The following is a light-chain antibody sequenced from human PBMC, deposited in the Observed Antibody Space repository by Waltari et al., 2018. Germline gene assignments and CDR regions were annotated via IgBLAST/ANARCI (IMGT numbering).Light chain of an antibody. V-gene: IGKV3-11*01. Sequence: EIVLTQSPATLSLSPGERATLSCRASPSVDMYLAWSQQRPGQAHRLLIYDTSNRATDIPARFSGSGYETEFSLTISSLGPEDFAVYYCQQRRNWPLTFGGGTKVEIK. CDR2: DTS. CDR3: QQRRNWPLT. CDR1: PSVDMY. J-gene: IGKJ4*01.